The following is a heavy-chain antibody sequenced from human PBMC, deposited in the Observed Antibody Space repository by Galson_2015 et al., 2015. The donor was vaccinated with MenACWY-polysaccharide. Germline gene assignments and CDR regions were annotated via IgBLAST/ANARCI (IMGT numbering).Heavy chain of an antibody. CDR1: GFTFSSYA. J-gene: IGHJ2*01. D-gene: IGHD3-3*01. CDR3: AKIGSPILGVVIAPRGGDWYFDL. V-gene: IGHV3-23*01. Sequence: SLRLSCAASGFTFSSYAMSWVRQAPGKGLEWVSAISGSGGSTYYADSVKGRFTISRDNSKNTLYLQMNSLRAEDTAVYYCAKIGSPILGVVIAPRGGDWYFDLWGRGTPVTVPS. CDR2: ISGSGGST.